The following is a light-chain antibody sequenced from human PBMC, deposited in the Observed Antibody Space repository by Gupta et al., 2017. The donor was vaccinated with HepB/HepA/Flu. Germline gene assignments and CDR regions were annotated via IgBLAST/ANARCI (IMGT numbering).Light chain of an antibody. V-gene: IGKV4-1*01. CDR1: QTILYSSNNQNY. J-gene: IGKJ1*01. CDR3: HQYYNLPT. Sequence: DIVITQPQDSMAGSLGERAPINCKSSQTILYSSNNQNYLAWYQQKPGQPPKLLISWASTRESVVPDRCSGGGSGTDFSLTSSNLQAEDVVVYYCHQYYNLPTFGQGTKVEI. CDR2: WAS.